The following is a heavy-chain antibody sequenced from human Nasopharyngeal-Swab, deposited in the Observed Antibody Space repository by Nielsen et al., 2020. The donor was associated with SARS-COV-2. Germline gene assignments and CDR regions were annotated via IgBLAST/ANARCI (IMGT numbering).Heavy chain of an antibody. V-gene: IGHV3-7*03. CDR3: AKITADYDFWSHQYYYYMDV. CDR1: ALSFSVYW. Sequence: GESLKISCAATALSFSVYWMTWVRQAPGKGLEWVANIKNDGSEKYYGDSVKGRFTISRDNAKNSLFLQMSTLRAEDTAVYYCAKITADYDFWSHQYYYYMDVWGKGTTVTVSS. J-gene: IGHJ6*03. CDR2: IKNDGSEK. D-gene: IGHD3-3*01.